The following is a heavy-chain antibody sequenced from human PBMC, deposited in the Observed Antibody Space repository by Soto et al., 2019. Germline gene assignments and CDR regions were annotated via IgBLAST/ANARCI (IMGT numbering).Heavy chain of an antibody. J-gene: IGHJ4*02. D-gene: IGHD5-18*01. CDR2: ISYDGSNK. CDR3: AKDWDTAMVTPGYYFYY. CDR1: GFTFSSYG. V-gene: IGHV3-30*18. Sequence: QVQLVESGGGVVQPGRSLRLSCAASGFTFSSYGMHWVRQAPGKGLEWVAVISYDGSNKYYADSVKGRFTISRDNSKNTLYLQMNSLRAEDTAVYYCAKDWDTAMVTPGYYFYYWGQGTLVTVSS.